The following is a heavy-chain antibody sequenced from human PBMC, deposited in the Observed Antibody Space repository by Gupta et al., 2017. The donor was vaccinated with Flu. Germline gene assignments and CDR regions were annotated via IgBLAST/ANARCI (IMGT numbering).Heavy chain of an antibody. V-gene: IGHV3-23*01. CDR2: ISGSGGTT. D-gene: IGHD2-2*01. Sequence: FSFATYGMTWVRQAPGKGLEWVSGISGSGGTTYYADSVKGRFTISRDNSKNTLYLQMSSLGAEDTAVYFCAKDLPRYQLAHGPFDIWGRGTMVTVSS. CDR1: FSFATYG. J-gene: IGHJ3*02. CDR3: AKDLPRYQLAHGPFDI.